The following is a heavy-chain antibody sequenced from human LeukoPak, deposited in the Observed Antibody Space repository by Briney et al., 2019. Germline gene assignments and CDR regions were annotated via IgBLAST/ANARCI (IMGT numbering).Heavy chain of an antibody. D-gene: IGHD6-13*01. J-gene: IGHJ4*02. CDR2: ISWNSGSI. CDR3: AKDMFGRAAGTVY. Sequence: GRSLRLSCAASGFTFDDYAMHWVRQAPGKGLEWVSGISWNSGSIGYADSVKGRFTISRDNAKNSLYLQMNSLRAEDTALYYCAKDMFGRAAGTVYWGQGTLVTVSS. CDR1: GFTFDDYA. V-gene: IGHV3-9*01.